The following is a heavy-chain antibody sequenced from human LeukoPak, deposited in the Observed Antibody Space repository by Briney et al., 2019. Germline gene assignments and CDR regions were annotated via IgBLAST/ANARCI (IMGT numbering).Heavy chain of an antibody. CDR3: ARLRGSSWYFPFDY. V-gene: IGHV5-51*01. J-gene: IGHJ4*02. D-gene: IGHD2-15*01. Sequence: GESLKISCKVSGYNFTTYWIGWVRQMPGKGLEWMGIIYPGDSDTRYSPSFQGQVTMSVDKSISNAFLQWRNLKASDTAMYYCARLRGSSWYFPFDYWGQGTLVTVSS. CDR2: IYPGDSDT. CDR1: GYNFTTYW.